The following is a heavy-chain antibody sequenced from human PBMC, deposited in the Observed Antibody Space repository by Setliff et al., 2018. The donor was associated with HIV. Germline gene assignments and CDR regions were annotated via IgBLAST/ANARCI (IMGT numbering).Heavy chain of an antibody. CDR1: ELTFSNYA. CDR3: ARAEVAMVRGHDY. D-gene: IGHD3-10*01. V-gene: IGHV3-23*01. J-gene: IGHJ4*02. Sequence: PGGSLRLSCAASELTFSNYAMTWVRQAPGKGLEWVSSLSGSGGRTIYYADSVKGRFTISRDNAKNSLYLQMNSLRAEDTAVYYCARAEVAMVRGHDYWGQGTLVTVSS. CDR2: LSGSGGRTI.